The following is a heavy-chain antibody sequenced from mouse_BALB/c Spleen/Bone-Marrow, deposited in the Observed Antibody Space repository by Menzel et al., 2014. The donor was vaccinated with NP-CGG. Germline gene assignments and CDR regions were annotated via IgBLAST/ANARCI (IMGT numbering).Heavy chain of an antibody. D-gene: IGHD2-3*01. Sequence: EVHLVESGGGLVQPGGSLKLSCAASGFDFRRYWMSWVRQAPGQGLEWIGEINPASSTINYTPSLKDKYIISKDNAKNALYLQMSRVGSEDTALYYCARLGYYGYFVDWGQGATLAVSS. CDR2: INPASSTI. CDR1: GFDFRRYW. V-gene: IGHV4-1*02. CDR3: ARLGYYGYFVD. J-gene: IGHJ2*01.